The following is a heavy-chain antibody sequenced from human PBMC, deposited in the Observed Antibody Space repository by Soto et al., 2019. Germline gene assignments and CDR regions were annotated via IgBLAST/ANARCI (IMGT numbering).Heavy chain of an antibody. D-gene: IGHD2-15*01. CDR2: IKQDGSEK. V-gene: IGHV3-7*01. CDR3: ARDPSVVVVAATPYYYYGMDV. CDR1: GFTFSSYW. J-gene: IGHJ6*02. Sequence: EVQLVESGGGLVQPGGSLRLSCAASGFTFSSYWMSWVRQAPGKGLEWVANIKQDGSEKYYVDSVKGRFTISRDNAKNSLWLQMNSLRAEDTAVYYCARDPSVVVVAATPYYYYGMDVWGQGTTVTVSS.